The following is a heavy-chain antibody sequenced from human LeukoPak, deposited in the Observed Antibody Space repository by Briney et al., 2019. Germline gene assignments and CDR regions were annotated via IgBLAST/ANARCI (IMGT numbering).Heavy chain of an antibody. CDR3: ARVRCSGGSCYEFAGFDY. D-gene: IGHD2-15*01. CDR1: GYTFTGYY. J-gene: IGHJ4*02. CDR2: INPNSGGT. Sequence: ASVKVSCKASGYTFTGYYMHWVRQAPGQGLEWMGWINPNSGGTNYAQKFQGWVTMTRDTSISTAYMELSRLRSDDTAVYYCARVRCSGGSCYEFAGFDYWGQGTLVTVSS. V-gene: IGHV1-2*04.